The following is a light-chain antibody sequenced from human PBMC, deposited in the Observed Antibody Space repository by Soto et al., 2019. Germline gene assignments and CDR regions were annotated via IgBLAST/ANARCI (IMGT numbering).Light chain of an antibody. CDR3: QQYNTYWM. J-gene: IGKJ1*01. CDR1: QSISSW. V-gene: IGKV1-5*01. Sequence: DIQMTQSPSTLSASVGDKITITCRASQSISSWLAWYQQKPGKAPKLLIYDASNLESGVPSRFSGSGSGTEFTLTISSLQPDDFATYYCQQYNTYWMFGQGTRVEIK. CDR2: DAS.